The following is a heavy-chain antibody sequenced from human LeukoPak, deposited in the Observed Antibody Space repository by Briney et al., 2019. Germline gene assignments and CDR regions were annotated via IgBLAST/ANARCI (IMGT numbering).Heavy chain of an antibody. V-gene: IGHV4-38-2*01. CDR3: ASLYCSGGSCYALYFDY. CDR1: GYSISSGYY. Sequence: SETLSLTCAVSGYSISSGYYWGWIRQPPGKGLEWIGSIYHSGSTYYNPALKSRVTISVDTSKHQFSLKLSSVPAADTAVYYCASLYCSGGSCYALYFDYWGQGTPVTVSS. J-gene: IGHJ4*02. D-gene: IGHD2-15*01. CDR2: IYHSGST.